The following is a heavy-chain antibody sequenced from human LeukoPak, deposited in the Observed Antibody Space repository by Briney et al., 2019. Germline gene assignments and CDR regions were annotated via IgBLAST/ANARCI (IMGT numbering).Heavy chain of an antibody. CDR2: TYYRSGWNY. CDR1: GDSFSNNTTA. V-gene: IGHV6-1*01. Sequence: SQTLSLTCTISGDSFSNNTTAWNWIRQSPSRGLEWLGRTYYRSGWNYDYAVSVKSRINIKTDTSKNHFSLHLNSLTPEDMAVYYCAGSSWYETFDFWGQGTLVTVSS. D-gene: IGHD6-13*01. J-gene: IGHJ4*02. CDR3: AGSSWYETFDF.